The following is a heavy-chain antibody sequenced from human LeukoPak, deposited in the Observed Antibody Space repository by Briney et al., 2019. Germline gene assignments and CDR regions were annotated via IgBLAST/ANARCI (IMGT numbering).Heavy chain of an antibody. CDR3: ARDLGRVVVPAAPRGMDV. J-gene: IGHJ6*02. V-gene: IGHV3-53*01. Sequence: PGGSLRLSCAASGFTVSSDYMSWVRQAPGKGLEWVSVIYSGGSTYYADSVKGRFTISRDNSKNTLYLQMNSLRAEDTAVYYCARDLGRVVVPAAPRGMDVWGQGTTVTVSS. D-gene: IGHD2-2*01. CDR1: GFTVSSDY. CDR2: IYSGGST.